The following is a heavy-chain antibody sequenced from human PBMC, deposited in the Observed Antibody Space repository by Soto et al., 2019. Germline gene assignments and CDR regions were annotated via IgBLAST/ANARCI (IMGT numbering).Heavy chain of an antibody. CDR2: IYSGGST. D-gene: IGHD6-13*01. CDR1: GFTVSSNY. CDR3: PSCSSPGQVYYYYGMDV. V-gene: IGHV3-53*01. Sequence: EVQLVESGGGLIQPGGSLRLSCAASGFTVSSNYMSWVRQAPGKGLEWVSVIYSGGSTYYADSVKGRFTISRDNSKNTLYLQMNSLRAEDTAVYYCPSCSSPGQVYYYYGMDVWGQGTTVTVSS. J-gene: IGHJ6*02.